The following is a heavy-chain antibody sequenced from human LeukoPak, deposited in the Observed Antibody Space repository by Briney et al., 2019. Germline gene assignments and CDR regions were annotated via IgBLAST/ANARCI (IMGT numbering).Heavy chain of an antibody. J-gene: IGHJ5*02. D-gene: IGHD2-2*02. CDR3: ARDGGEVPAAIRGWFDP. CDR2: FSAYNGNT. V-gene: IGHV1-18*01. Sequence: ASVKVSCKASGYTFTSYGISWVRQAPGQGLEWMGWFSAYNGNTNYAQKLQGRVTMTTDTSTSTAYMDLRSLRSDDTAVYYCARDGGEVPAAIRGWFDPWGQGTLVTVSS. CDR1: GYTFTSYG.